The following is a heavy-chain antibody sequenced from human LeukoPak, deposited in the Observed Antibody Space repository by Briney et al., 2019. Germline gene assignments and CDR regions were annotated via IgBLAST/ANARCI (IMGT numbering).Heavy chain of an antibody. CDR1: GYTFTGYD. Sequence: ASVKVSCKASGYTFTGYDMHWVRQAPGQGLEWMGWINPNSGGTNYAQKFQGRVTMTRDTSISTAYMELSRLRSDDTAVYYCARDFEGYYYDSSGPPRYYYGMDVWGQGTTVTVSS. V-gene: IGHV1-2*02. CDR3: ARDFEGYYYDSSGPPRYYYGMDV. J-gene: IGHJ6*02. CDR2: INPNSGGT. D-gene: IGHD3-22*01.